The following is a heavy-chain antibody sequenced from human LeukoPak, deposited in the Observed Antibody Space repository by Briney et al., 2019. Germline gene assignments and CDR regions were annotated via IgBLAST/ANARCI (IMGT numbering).Heavy chain of an antibody. D-gene: IGHD3-16*02. CDR1: GYTFTSYD. Sequence: ASVKVSCKASGYTFTSYDINWVRQATGQGLEWMGWMNPNSGNTGYAQKFRGRVTMTRNTSISTAYMELSSLRSEDTAVYYCARTRIMITFGGVIVNYYGMDVWGQGTTVTVSS. V-gene: IGHV1-8*01. CDR3: ARTRIMITFGGVIVNYYGMDV. CDR2: MNPNSGNT. J-gene: IGHJ6*02.